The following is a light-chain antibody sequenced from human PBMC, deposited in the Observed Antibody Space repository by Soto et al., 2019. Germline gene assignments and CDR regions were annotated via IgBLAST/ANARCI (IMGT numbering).Light chain of an antibody. J-gene: IGKJ5*01. V-gene: IGKV3-11*01. CDR1: QSVSSN. CDR2: DAS. CDR3: QQRSNWPTT. Sequence: TQSPVTLSVSPGERATLSCRASQSVSSNLAWYQQKPGQAPRLLIYDASNRATGIPARFSGSGSGTDFTLTISSLEPEDFAVYYCQQRSNWPTTFGQGTRLEIK.